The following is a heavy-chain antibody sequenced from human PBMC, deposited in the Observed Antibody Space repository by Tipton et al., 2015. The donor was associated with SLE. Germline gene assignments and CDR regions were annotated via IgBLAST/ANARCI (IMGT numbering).Heavy chain of an antibody. D-gene: IGHD3-22*01. CDR3: ASAYDSSGYYYHFDY. J-gene: IGHJ4*02. V-gene: IGHV3-20*04. Sequence: SLRLSCAASGFRVSSNYMTWVRQAPGKGLEWVSGINWNGDSTGYADSVKGRFTISRDNAKNSLYLQMNSLRAEDTALYYCASAYDSSGYYYHFDYWGQGTLVTVS. CDR2: INWNGDST. CDR1: GFRVSSNY.